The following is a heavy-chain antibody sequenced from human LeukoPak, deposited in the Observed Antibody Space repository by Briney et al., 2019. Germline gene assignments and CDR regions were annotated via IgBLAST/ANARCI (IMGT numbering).Heavy chain of an antibody. CDR2: VRGSGNEK. CDR1: GFTFHDFE. J-gene: IGHJ4*02. Sequence: GRSLRLSCAASGFTFHDFEMNWVRQASGKGLEWVSYVRGSGNEKHYGDSMKGRFTITRDNAKSGVELQMISLRGEVTAIYYCATKVPGSSHFSSWGQGTVVTVSS. D-gene: IGHD4/OR15-4a*01. V-gene: IGHV3-48*03. CDR3: ATKVPGSSHFSS.